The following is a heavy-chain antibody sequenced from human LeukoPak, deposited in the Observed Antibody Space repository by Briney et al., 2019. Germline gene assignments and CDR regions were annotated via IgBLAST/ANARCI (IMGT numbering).Heavy chain of an antibody. CDR3: ARDKQWRGTFDP. J-gene: IGHJ5*02. D-gene: IGHD6-19*01. Sequence: SEALSLTCTVSGGSISSYYWSWIRQPPGKGLEWIGYIYYSGSTNYNPSLKSRVTISVDTSKNQFSLKLSSVTAADTAVYYCARDKQWRGTFDPWGQGTLVTVPS. V-gene: IGHV4-59*01. CDR1: GGSISSYY. CDR2: IYYSGST.